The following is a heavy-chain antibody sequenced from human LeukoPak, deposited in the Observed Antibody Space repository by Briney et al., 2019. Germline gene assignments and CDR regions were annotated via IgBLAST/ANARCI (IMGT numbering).Heavy chain of an antibody. CDR1: GGSISSGGYY. D-gene: IGHD4-23*01. Sequence: PSQTLSLTCTVSGGSISSGGYYWSWIRQHPGKGLEWIGYIYYSGSTYYNPSLKSRVTISVDTSKNQFSLKLSSVTAADTAVYYCARDPDLRYGGNSGIDYWGQGTLVTVSS. CDR2: IYYSGST. J-gene: IGHJ4*02. CDR3: ARDPDLRYGGNSGIDY. V-gene: IGHV4-31*03.